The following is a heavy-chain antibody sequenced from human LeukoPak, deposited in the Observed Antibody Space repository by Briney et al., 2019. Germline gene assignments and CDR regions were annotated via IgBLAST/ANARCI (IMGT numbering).Heavy chain of an antibody. CDR1: GFTFSSYS. CDR3: ARDSGARDSIDY. CDR2: ISSSSTYI. J-gene: IGHJ4*02. D-gene: IGHD3-10*01. V-gene: IGHV3-21*01. Sequence: PGGSLRLSCAASGFTFSSYSMNWVRQAPGKGLEWVSSISSSSTYIYYADSVKGRFTFSRDNAKNSLYLQMNSLRAEDTAVYYCARDSGARDSIDYWGQGTLVTVSS.